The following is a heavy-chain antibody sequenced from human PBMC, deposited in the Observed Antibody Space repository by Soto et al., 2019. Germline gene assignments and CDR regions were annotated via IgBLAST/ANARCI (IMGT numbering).Heavy chain of an antibody. Sequence: SETLSLTCAVYGGSFSGYYWSWIRQPPGKGLEWIGEINHSGSTNYNPSLKSRVTISVDTSKNQFSLKLSSVTAADTAVYYCARGDIVVVPAAFAYDENYYYYGMDVWGQGTTVTVSS. D-gene: IGHD2-2*01. J-gene: IGHJ6*02. V-gene: IGHV4-34*01. CDR2: INHSGST. CDR3: ARGDIVVVPAAFAYDENYYYYGMDV. CDR1: GGSFSGYY.